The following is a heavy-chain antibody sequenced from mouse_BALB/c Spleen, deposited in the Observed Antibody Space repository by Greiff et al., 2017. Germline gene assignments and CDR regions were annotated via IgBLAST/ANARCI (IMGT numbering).Heavy chain of an antibody. J-gene: IGHJ4*01. CDR1: GYSITSGYS. V-gene: IGHV3-1*02. CDR3: AQLGLAV. D-gene: IGHD3-1*01. Sequence: EVQLQQSGPDLVKPSQSLSLTCTVSGYSITSGYSWSWIRQPPGDILEWRGFIHYSGSTNYNPSLKSRISITRDTSTNQFFLQLNSVTTEDTATYYCAQLGLAVWGQGTSVTVSS. CDR2: IHYSGST.